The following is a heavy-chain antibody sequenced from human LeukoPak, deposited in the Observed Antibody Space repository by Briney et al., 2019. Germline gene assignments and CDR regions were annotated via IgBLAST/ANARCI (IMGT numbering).Heavy chain of an antibody. V-gene: IGHV3-23*01. CDR1: GFTFSRNA. Sequence: GGSLRLSCAASGFTFSRNAMNWVRQAPGKGLEWVSTISGSGDSTYYADSVKGRFTISRDNSKNTLNLQMNSLRGEDTAFYYCGKSPTLGQCSSTSCLYYFDYWGQGILVTVSS. J-gene: IGHJ4*02. CDR3: GKSPTLGQCSSTSCLYYFDY. CDR2: ISGSGDST. D-gene: IGHD2-2*01.